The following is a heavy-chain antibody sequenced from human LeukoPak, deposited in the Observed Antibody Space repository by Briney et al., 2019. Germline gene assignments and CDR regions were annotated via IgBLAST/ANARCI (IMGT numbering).Heavy chain of an antibody. CDR3: ARLYYDFWSGYFHYYYYGMDV. V-gene: IGHV5-51*01. CDR1: GYSFTSYW. D-gene: IGHD3-3*01. Sequence: GESLKISCKGSGYSFTSYWIGWVRQMPGKGLEWMGIIYPGDSDTRYSPSFQGQVTISADKSISTAYLQWSSLKASDTAMYYCARLYYDFWSGYFHYYYYGMDVWGQGTTVTVSS. CDR2: IYPGDSDT. J-gene: IGHJ6*02.